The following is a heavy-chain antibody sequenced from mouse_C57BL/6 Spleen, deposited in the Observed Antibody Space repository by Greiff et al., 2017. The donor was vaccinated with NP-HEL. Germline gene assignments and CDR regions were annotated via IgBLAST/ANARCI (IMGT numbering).Heavy chain of an antibody. CDR3: ARYSNYEKSAMDY. CDR2: IDPSDSYT. J-gene: IGHJ4*01. V-gene: IGHV1-69*01. CDR1: GYTFTSYW. Sequence: QVQLQQPGAELVMPGASVKLSCKASGYTFTSYWMHWVKQRPGQGLEWIGEIDPSDSYTNYNQKFKGKSTLTVDKSSSTAYMQLNSLTSEDSAVYYCARYSNYEKSAMDYWGQGTSVTVSS. D-gene: IGHD2-5*01.